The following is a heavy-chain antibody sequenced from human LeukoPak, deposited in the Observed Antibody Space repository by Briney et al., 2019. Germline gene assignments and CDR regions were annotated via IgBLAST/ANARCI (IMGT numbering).Heavy chain of an antibody. CDR1: GGSFSGYY. D-gene: IGHD5-18*01. CDR3: ARGRAMVSGDPRHKTTWYFDL. Sequence: SETLSLTCAVYGGSFSGYYWSWIREPPGKGLEWVGEINHSGSTNYNPSLKSRVTISVDTSKNQFSLKLSSVTAADTAVYYCARGRAMVSGDPRHKTTWYFDLWGRGTLVTVSS. V-gene: IGHV4-34*01. J-gene: IGHJ2*01. CDR2: INHSGST.